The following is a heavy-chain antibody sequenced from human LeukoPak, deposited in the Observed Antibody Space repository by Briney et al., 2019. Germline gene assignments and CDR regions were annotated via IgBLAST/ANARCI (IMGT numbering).Heavy chain of an antibody. CDR3: AREDYYYDTGAPRYYYYMVV. V-gene: IGHV4-4*02. J-gene: IGHJ6*03. Sequence: SGTLSLTCGVSGGSISTSYWWSWVRRPPGKGLKWIGEIYHSGSTNYNPSLKSRDTISMDKSKNQLSLNMSSVTAADTAVYYCAREDYYYDTGAPRYYYYMVVWGKGTTVTISS. CDR1: GGSISTSYW. D-gene: IGHD3-22*01. CDR2: IYHSGST.